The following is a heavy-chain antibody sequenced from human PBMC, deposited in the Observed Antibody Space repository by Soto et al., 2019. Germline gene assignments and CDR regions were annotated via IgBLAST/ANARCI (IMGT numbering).Heavy chain of an antibody. Sequence: ASVKVSCKASGYTFTSYDINWVRQATGQGLEWMGWMNPNSGNTGYAQKFQGRVTMTRNTSISTAYMELSSLRSEDTAVYYCARATYCSGGSCYWKNHPPKYYYMDVWGKGTTVTVSS. CDR3: ARATYCSGGSCYWKNHPPKYYYMDV. J-gene: IGHJ6*03. CDR2: MNPNSGNT. CDR1: GYTFTSYD. V-gene: IGHV1-8*01. D-gene: IGHD2-15*01.